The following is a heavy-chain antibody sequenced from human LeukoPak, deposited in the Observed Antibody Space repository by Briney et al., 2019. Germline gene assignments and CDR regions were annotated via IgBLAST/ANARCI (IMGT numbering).Heavy chain of an antibody. CDR1: GFTSSSYA. CDR3: ARDCSSSWGCY. D-gene: IGHD6-13*01. CDR2: ISSSSSYI. V-gene: IGHV3-21*01. J-gene: IGHJ4*02. Sequence: PGGSLRLSCAASGFTSSSYAMSWVRQAPGKGLEWVSSISSSSSYIYYADSVKGRFTISRDNAKNSLYLQMNSLRAEDTAVYYCARDCSSSWGCYWGQGTLVTVSS.